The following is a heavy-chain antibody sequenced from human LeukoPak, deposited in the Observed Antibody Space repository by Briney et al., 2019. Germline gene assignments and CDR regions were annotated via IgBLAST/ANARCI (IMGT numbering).Heavy chain of an antibody. D-gene: IGHD3-22*01. Sequence: GGSLRLSCAASGFTVSSNYMSWVRQAPGKGLEWVSVIYSGGSTYYADSVKGRFTISRDNSKSTLYLQMNSLRAEDTAVYYCARANLYYGSSGYGYDYWGQGTLVTVSS. CDR2: IYSGGST. CDR1: GFTVSSNY. J-gene: IGHJ4*02. V-gene: IGHV3-53*01. CDR3: ARANLYYGSSGYGYDY.